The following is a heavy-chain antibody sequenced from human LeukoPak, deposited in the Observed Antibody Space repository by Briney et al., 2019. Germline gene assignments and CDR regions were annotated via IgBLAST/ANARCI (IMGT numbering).Heavy chain of an antibody. D-gene: IGHD6-25*01. CDR1: GFTISSNY. CDR2: IFSAGNT. V-gene: IGHV3-66*01. Sequence: GGSLGLSCAASGFTISSNYMSWVRQAPGKGLEWVSVIFSAGNTYYADSVKGRFTISRDNSKNTLYLQMNSLRADDTAVYYCARGAADLYYFDYWGQGTLVSVSS. CDR3: ARGAADLYYFDY. J-gene: IGHJ4*02.